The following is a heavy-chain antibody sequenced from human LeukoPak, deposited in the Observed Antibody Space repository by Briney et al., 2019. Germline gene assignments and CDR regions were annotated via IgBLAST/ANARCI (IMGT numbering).Heavy chain of an antibody. CDR2: IYSSGNT. D-gene: IGHD4-17*01. J-gene: IGHJ4*02. CDR3: ARVGDYDYGDQVFDY. CDR1: AGSISSYY. V-gene: IGHV4-59*01. Sequence: SETLSLTCTVSAGSISSYYWSWIRQPPGKGLEWIGYIYSSGNTNYNSSLKSRVTISVDTSKNQFSLRLTSVTAADTAVYYCARVGDYDYGDQVFDYWGQGTLVTVSS.